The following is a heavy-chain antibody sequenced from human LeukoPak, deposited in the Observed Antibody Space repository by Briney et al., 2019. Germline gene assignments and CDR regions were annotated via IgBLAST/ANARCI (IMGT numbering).Heavy chain of an antibody. Sequence: PGGSLRLSCAASGFTFNYYWLTWVRQAPGKGLEWVANIQQDGSEKYYVDSVKGRFIISRDNAKNSLYLQMNSLRAEHTAVYYCARVRKLRTRGVMDPLDYWGQGTLVTVSS. D-gene: IGHD3-10*01. J-gene: IGHJ4*02. CDR2: IQQDGSEK. V-gene: IGHV3-7*01. CDR1: GFTFNYYW. CDR3: ARVRKLRTRGVMDPLDY.